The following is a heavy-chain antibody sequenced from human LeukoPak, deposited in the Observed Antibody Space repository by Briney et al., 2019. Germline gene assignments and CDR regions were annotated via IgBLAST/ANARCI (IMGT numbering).Heavy chain of an antibody. Sequence: ASVKVSCKASGYTFTGYYMHWVRQAPGQGLEWMGWINPNSGGTNYAQKFQGRVTMTRDTSISTAYMELGRLRSDDTAVYYCAREYSGSYGVWFDPWGQGTLVTVSS. J-gene: IGHJ5*02. CDR2: INPNSGGT. V-gene: IGHV1-2*02. CDR1: GYTFTGYY. D-gene: IGHD1-26*01. CDR3: AREYSGSYGVWFDP.